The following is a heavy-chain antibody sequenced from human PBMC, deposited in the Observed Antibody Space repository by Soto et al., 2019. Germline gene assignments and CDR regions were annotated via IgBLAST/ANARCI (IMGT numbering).Heavy chain of an antibody. CDR1: GFIVSTNH. CDR3: ARGVDTAKAGY. D-gene: IGHD5-18*01. Sequence: APVVESGGGLIQPGGSLRLPFAASGFIVSTNHMTWGGKAPGRGPGWVSTIYPDGDTFYADSVKGRFTISRDNSKNILYLQMNNLRAEDTAVYYCARGVDTAKAGYWGQGNLGTVSS. CDR2: IYPDGDT. J-gene: IGHJ4*02. V-gene: IGHV3-53*01.